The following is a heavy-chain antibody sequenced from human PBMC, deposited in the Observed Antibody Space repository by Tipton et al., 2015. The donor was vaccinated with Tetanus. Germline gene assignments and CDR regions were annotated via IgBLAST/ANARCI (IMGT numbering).Heavy chain of an antibody. J-gene: IGHJ5*02. CDR3: ARLYSYGPLYWFDP. V-gene: IGHV4-59*01. Sequence: LRLSCTVSGGSISPYYWSWIRQPPGKGLEWIGYIYYSGSTNYNPSLESRVTISVDTSKNQFSLKLRSVTAAGTAVYYCARLYSYGPLYWFDPWGQGTLVTVSS. CDR1: GGSISPYY. D-gene: IGHD5-18*01. CDR2: IYYSGST.